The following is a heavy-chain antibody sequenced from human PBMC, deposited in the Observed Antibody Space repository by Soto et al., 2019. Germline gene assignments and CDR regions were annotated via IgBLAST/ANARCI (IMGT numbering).Heavy chain of an antibody. J-gene: IGHJ4*02. CDR1: GGSISSSSYY. Sequence: PSETLSLTCTVSGGSISSSSYYWGWIRQPPGKGLEWIGYIYHSGSTYYNPSLKSRVTISVDRSKNQFSLKLSSVTAADTAVYYCASSSTYYYGSAHDYWGQGTLVTVSS. D-gene: IGHD3-10*01. CDR3: ASSSTYYYGSAHDY. V-gene: IGHV4-39*07. CDR2: IYHSGST.